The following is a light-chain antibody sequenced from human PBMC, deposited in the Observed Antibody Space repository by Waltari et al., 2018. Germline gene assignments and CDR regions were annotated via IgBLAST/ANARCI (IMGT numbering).Light chain of an antibody. J-gene: IGLJ2*01. V-gene: IGLV2-14*01. CDR1: SSDVGGYNY. CDR2: EVS. Sequence: QSALTQPASVSGSPGQSITISCTGTSSDVGGYNYVPWYQQHPGKAPKLRIYEVSNRPAGVSNRVSGSKSGTTASLTISGLQAEDEADYYCSSYTSSSTLVFGGGTKLTVL. CDR3: SSYTSSSTLV.